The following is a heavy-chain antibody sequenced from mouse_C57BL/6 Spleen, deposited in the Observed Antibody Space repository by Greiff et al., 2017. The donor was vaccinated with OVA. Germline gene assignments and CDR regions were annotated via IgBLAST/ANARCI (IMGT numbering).Heavy chain of an antibody. CDR3: ARHEEDYYGSSYEAWFAY. CDR1: GYTFTEYT. V-gene: IGHV1-62-2*01. D-gene: IGHD1-1*01. Sequence: VQLQQSGAELVKPGASVKLSCKASGYTFTEYTIHWVKQRSGQGLEWIGWFYPGSGSIKYNEKFKDKATLTADKSSSTVYIELSRLTSEDSAVYFCARHEEDYYGSSYEAWFAYWGQGTLVTVSA. CDR2: FYPGSGSI. J-gene: IGHJ3*01.